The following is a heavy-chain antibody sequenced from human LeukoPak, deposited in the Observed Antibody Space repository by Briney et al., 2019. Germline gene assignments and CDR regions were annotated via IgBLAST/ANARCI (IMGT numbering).Heavy chain of an antibody. CDR2: ISSNGGST. D-gene: IGHD3-22*01. CDR1: GVTFSNYG. V-gene: IGHV3-64D*06. CDR3: VRQITMIVPVIYY. Sequence: PGGSLRLSCSASGVTFSNYGMHWVRQGPGEGLEHVSVISSNGGSTHYADSVKGRFTISRDNSENTLYLQMSSLRPEDTAVYYCVRQITMIVPVIYYWGQGTLVTVSS. J-gene: IGHJ4*02.